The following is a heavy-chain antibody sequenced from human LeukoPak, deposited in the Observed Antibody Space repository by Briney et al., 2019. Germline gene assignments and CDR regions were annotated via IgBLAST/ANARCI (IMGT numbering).Heavy chain of an antibody. CDR1: GFTFSSYA. J-gene: IGHJ4*02. V-gene: IGHV3-64*02. D-gene: IGHD2-15*01. CDR3: ARDGGYCSGGSCPAYYFDY. CDR2: ISSNGGST. Sequence: GGSLRLSCAASGFTFSSYAMHWVRQAPGKGLEYVSAISSNGGSTYYADSVKGRFTISRDNSKKTLYLQMGSLRAEDMAVYYCARDGGYCSGGSCPAYYFDYWPQGTLVTVSS.